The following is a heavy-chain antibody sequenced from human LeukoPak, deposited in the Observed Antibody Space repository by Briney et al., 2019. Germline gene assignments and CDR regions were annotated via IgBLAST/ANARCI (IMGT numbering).Heavy chain of an antibody. CDR1: GFTVSSNY. J-gene: IGHJ4*02. V-gene: IGHV3-53*01. CDR3: ATTSLGYCSSTSCYEVDY. Sequence: GGSLRLSCAASGFTVSSNYMSWVRQAPGKGLEWVSVIYSGGSTYYADSVKGRFTISRDNSKNTLYLQMNSLRAEDTAVYYCATTSLGYCSSTSCYEVDYWGQGTLVTVSS. D-gene: IGHD2-2*01. CDR2: IYSGGST.